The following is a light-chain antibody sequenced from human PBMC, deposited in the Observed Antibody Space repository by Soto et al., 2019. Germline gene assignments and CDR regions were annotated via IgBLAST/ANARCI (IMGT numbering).Light chain of an antibody. CDR2: SNN. J-gene: IGLJ3*02. CDR3: AAWDESLNGVV. V-gene: IGLV1-44*01. Sequence: QSVLTQPPSASGTPGQGVTISCSGRSSNVGSKSVNWYRQLPGTAPKLLVDSNNKRPSGVPDRVSGSKSGTSASLVISGLQSEDEADYYCAAWDESLNGVVFGGGTKLTVL. CDR1: SSNVGSKS.